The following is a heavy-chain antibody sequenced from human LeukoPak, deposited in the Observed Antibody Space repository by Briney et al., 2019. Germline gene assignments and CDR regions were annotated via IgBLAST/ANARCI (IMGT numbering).Heavy chain of an antibody. D-gene: IGHD2-2*02. J-gene: IGHJ6*02. V-gene: IGHV3-30*18. Sequence: QPGRSLRLSCAASGFNFSSYGMHWVRQAPGKGLEWVAVISYDGSNKYYADSVKGRFTISRDNSKNTLYVQMNSLRAEDTAVYYCAKAVVPDAKPPRGGMDVWGQGTTVTVSS. CDR2: ISYDGSNK. CDR1: GFNFSSYG. CDR3: AKAVVPDAKPPRGGMDV.